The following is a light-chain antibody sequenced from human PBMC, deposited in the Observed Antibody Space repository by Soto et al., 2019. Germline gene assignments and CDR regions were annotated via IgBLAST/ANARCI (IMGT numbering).Light chain of an antibody. CDR1: QSVNSN. Sequence: EIVLTQSPGTLSLSPGERATLSCWASQSVNSNLAWYQQKPGQAPRLLIYGASSRATGIPDRFSGSGSGTDFTLTISRLEPEDFAVYYCQQYGSSPWTFGQGTKVDIK. J-gene: IGKJ1*01. CDR2: GAS. CDR3: QQYGSSPWT. V-gene: IGKV3-20*01.